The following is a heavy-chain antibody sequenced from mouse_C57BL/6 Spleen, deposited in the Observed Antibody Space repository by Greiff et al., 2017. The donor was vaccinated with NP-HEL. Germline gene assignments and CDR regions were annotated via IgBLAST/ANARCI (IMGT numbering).Heavy chain of an antibody. CDR3: ARREALYYYAMDY. CDR2: INPGSGGT. J-gene: IGHJ4*01. Sequence: QVQLQQSGAELVRPGTSVKVSCKASGYAFTNYLIEWVKQRPGQGLEWIGVINPGSGGTNYNEKFKGKATLTADKSSSTAYMQLSSLTSEDSAVYFCARREALYYYAMDYWGQGTSVTVSS. D-gene: IGHD3-2*02. CDR1: GYAFTNYL. V-gene: IGHV1-54*01.